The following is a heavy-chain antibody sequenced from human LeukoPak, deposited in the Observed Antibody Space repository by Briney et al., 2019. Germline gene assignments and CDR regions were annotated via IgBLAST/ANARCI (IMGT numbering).Heavy chain of an antibody. CDR1: GFTFNAYW. D-gene: IGHD2-15*01. V-gene: IGHV3-7*01. J-gene: IGHJ5*02. CDR2: IKQDGSEK. Sequence: GGSLRLSCAASGFTFNAYWMSWVRQAPGKGLEWVAHIKQDGSEKYYVDPVKGRFTISRDNAKNSLYLQMNSLRAEDTAVYYCARDSPRGYCSGGSCYAWFDPWGQGTLVTVSS. CDR3: ARDSPRGYCSGGSCYAWFDP.